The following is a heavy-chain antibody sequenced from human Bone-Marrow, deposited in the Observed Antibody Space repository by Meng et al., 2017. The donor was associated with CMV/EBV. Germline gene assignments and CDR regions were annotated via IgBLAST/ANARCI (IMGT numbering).Heavy chain of an antibody. CDR1: GFTFSNCE. J-gene: IGHJ6*02. V-gene: IGHV3-48*03. CDR2: ISSSGSTI. CDR3: ARDQGYYYYYGMDV. Sequence: GGSLRLSCAASGFTFSNCEMNWVRQAPGKGLEWLSYISSSGSTIYQADSVKGRFTISRDNAKNSLYLQMDSLRAEDTALYYCARDQGYYYYYGMDVWGQGTTVTVSS.